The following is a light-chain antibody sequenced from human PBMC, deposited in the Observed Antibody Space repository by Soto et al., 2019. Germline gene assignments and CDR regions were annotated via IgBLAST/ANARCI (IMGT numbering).Light chain of an antibody. Sequence: DIQMTQSPPSLSASVGDRVTITCRASQSISNYLNWYQQKPGKAPKVLIYAASSLQSGVPSRFSGSGSGTDFTLTISRLQPEDFATYYCQQSYSTPSFGPGTKVDIK. CDR3: QQSYSTPS. V-gene: IGKV1-39*01. CDR1: QSISNY. CDR2: AAS. J-gene: IGKJ3*01.